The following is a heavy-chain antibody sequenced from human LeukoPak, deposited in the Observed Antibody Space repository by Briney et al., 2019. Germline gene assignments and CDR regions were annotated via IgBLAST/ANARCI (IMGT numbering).Heavy chain of an antibody. CDR1: GFTFSSYS. Sequence: GGSLRLSCAASGFTFSSYSMNWVRQAPGKGLEWVSSISSSSSYLYYADSVKGRFTISRDNAKNSLYLQMNSLRAEDTAVYYCARHAGLRFLEWLLPTDYWGQGTLVTVSS. CDR3: ARHAGLRFLEWLLPTDY. J-gene: IGHJ4*02. V-gene: IGHV3-21*01. D-gene: IGHD3-3*01. CDR2: ISSSSSYL.